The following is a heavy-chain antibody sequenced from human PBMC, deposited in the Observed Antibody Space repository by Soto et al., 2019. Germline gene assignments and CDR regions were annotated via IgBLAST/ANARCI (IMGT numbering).Heavy chain of an antibody. D-gene: IGHD3-16*02. V-gene: IGHV3-23*01. CDR2: ICCCGGST. CDR3: AKDPRGNDYIWGSYRTPPVDY. CDR1: GFTFSSYA. J-gene: IGHJ4*02. Sequence: PGGSLRLSCAASGFTFSSYAMSWVRQAPGKGLEWVLSICCCGGSTFYADSVKGRFTISRDNSKNTLYLQMNSLRAEDTAVYYCAKDPRGNDYIWGSYRTPPVDYWGQGTLVTVSS.